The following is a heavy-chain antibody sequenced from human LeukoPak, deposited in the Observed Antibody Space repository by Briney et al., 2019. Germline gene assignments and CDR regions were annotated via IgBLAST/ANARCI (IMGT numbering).Heavy chain of an antibody. CDR2: IYYSGST. CDR1: GGSISSYY. Sequence: PSETLSLTCTVSGGSISSYYWSWIRQPPGKGLEWIGYIYYSGSTSYNPSLKSRVTISVDTSKNQFSLKLSSVTAADTAVYYCARHGKSRGVYYFDYWGQGTLVTVSS. J-gene: IGHJ4*02. V-gene: IGHV4-59*08. D-gene: IGHD1-26*01. CDR3: ARHGKSRGVYYFDY.